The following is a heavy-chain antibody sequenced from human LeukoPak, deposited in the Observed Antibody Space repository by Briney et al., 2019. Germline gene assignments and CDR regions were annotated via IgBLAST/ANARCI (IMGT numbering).Heavy chain of an antibody. Sequence: ASVKVSCKASGYTFTGYYMHWVRQAPGQGLEWMGWINPNSGGTNYAQKFQGRVTMTRDTSISTAYMELSRLRSDDTAVYYCAREGYYGSGSYYNIGYFDYWGQGTLVTVSS. CDR1: GYTFTGYY. J-gene: IGHJ4*02. V-gene: IGHV1-2*02. CDR3: AREGYYGSGSYYNIGYFDY. D-gene: IGHD3-10*01. CDR2: INPNSGGT.